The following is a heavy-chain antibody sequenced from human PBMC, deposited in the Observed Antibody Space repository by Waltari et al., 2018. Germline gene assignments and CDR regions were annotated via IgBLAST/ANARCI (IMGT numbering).Heavy chain of an antibody. Sequence: QVKLVQSGAEVKKPGSSVTVSCKASGGPFSSYAISWVRQAPGQGLEWMGGIIPICGTANYAQKFQGRVTITTDESTSTAYRELSSLRSEDTAVYYCARVGPYNWNYELHYWGQGTLVTVSS. CDR2: IIPICGTA. CDR3: ARVGPYNWNYELHY. D-gene: IGHD1-7*01. J-gene: IGHJ4*02. CDR1: GGPFSSYA. V-gene: IGHV1-69*05.